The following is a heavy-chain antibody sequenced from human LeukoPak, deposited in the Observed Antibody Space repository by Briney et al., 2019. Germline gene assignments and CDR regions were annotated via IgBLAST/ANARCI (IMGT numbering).Heavy chain of an antibody. CDR2: ISGSGGST. D-gene: IGHD2-21*02. CDR1: GFTFSSYA. Sequence: GGSLRLSCAASGFTFSSYAMSWVRQAPGKGLEWVSAISGSGGSTYYADSVKGRFTISRDNSKNTLYLQMNSLRAEDTAVYYCAKEGLAYCGGDCYSRYLQHWGQGTLVTVSS. CDR3: AKEGLAYCGGDCYSRYLQH. J-gene: IGHJ1*01. V-gene: IGHV3-23*01.